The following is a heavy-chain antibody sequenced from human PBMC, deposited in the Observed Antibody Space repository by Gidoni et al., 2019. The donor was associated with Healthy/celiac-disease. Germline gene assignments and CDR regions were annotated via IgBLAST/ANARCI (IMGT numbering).Heavy chain of an antibody. J-gene: IGHJ5*02. V-gene: IGHV4-39*01. Sequence: QLQLQESAPGLVKPSETLSPTCTVSGGSISSSSYYWGWIRQPPGKGLVWIGGIHYSGSTSYHPSLKSRVTMSVDTSKNQFSLELSSVAAADTAVYYCAAPGIAAAGTPAWGRGTLVTVSS. CDR3: AAPGIAAAGTPA. CDR2: IHYSGST. D-gene: IGHD6-13*01. CDR1: GGSISSSSYY.